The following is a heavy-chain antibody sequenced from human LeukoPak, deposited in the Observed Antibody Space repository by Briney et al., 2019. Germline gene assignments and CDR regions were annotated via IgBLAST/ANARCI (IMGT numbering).Heavy chain of an antibody. D-gene: IGHD6-19*01. V-gene: IGHV3-74*01. J-gene: IGHJ4*02. Sequence: GGSLRLSCAASGFTFSSYWMHWVRQAPGKGLVWVSRINSDGSSTSYADSVKGRFTISRDNAKNTLYLQMNSLRAEDTAVYYCAVLIAERSSGWYYFDYWGQGTLVTVSS. CDR3: AVLIAERSSGWYYFDY. CDR2: INSDGSST. CDR1: GFTFSSYW.